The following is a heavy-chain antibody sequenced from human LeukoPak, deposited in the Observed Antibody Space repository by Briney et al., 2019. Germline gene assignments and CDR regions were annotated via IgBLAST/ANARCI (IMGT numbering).Heavy chain of an antibody. D-gene: IGHD1-26*01. V-gene: IGHV4-39*01. CDR1: GGSISSTNYY. J-gene: IGHJ4*02. CDR3: ASHRRIVGVTCDYFDY. Sequence: PSETLSLTCTVSGGSISSTNYYWGWIRQSPGKGLEWIGSVFYSGSSYCNPSLKSRVTISADTSKNQFSLKLSSVTAADTALYYCASHRRIVGVTCDYFDYWGQGILVTVSS. CDR2: VFYSGSS.